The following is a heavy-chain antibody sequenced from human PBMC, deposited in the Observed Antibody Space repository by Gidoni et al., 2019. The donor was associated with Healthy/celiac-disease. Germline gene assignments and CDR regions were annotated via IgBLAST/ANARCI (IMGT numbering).Heavy chain of an antibody. J-gene: IGHJ3*02. CDR3: ARDFTTADAFDI. CDR1: GFTVSSNY. CDR2: IYSGGST. Sequence: EVQLVESGGGLIQPGGSLRLSCAASGFTVSSNYMSWVRQAQGKGLEWVSVIYSGGSTYYADSVKGRFTISRDKSKNTLYLQMNSLRAEDTAVYYCARDFTTADAFDIWGQGTMVTVSS. V-gene: IGHV3-53*01. D-gene: IGHD1-1*01.